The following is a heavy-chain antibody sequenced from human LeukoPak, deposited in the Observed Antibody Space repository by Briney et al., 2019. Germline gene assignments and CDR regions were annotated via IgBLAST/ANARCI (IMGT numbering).Heavy chain of an antibody. V-gene: IGHV1-46*01. J-gene: IGHJ4*02. Sequence: ASVKVSCKASGYTFTGYYMHRVRQAPGQGLEWMGLINPSGGSTSYAQKFQGRVTMTRDTSTSTVYMELSSLRSEDTAVYYCASVYSGYDSRYGDYWGQGTLVTVSS. D-gene: IGHD5-12*01. CDR3: ASVYSGYDSRYGDY. CDR2: INPSGGST. CDR1: GYTFTGYY.